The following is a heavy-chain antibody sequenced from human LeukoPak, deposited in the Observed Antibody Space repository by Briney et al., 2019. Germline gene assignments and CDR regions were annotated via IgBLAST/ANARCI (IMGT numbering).Heavy chain of an antibody. Sequence: GGSLRLSCAATGFSCSDYYMSWIRQAPGKGLEWLSYINSSGNTVYHADSVKGRFTISRDNAKNSLFLQMNSLRAEDTAVYYCARVLRYCSGGNCYSGGLEYMDVWGKGTTVTISS. D-gene: IGHD2-15*01. CDR2: INSSGNTV. V-gene: IGHV3-11*01. CDR1: GFSCSDYY. CDR3: ARVLRYCSGGNCYSGGLEYMDV. J-gene: IGHJ6*03.